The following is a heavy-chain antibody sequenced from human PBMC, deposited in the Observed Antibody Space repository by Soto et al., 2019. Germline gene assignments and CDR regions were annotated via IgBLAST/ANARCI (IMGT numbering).Heavy chain of an antibody. Sequence: GGSLRLSCAASGFTFSSYGMHWVRQAPGKGLEWVAVIWYDGSNKYYADSVKGRFTISRDNSKNTLYLQMNSLRAEDTAVYYYARDQYMITFGGVIGTPGPYFDYRGQGTLVTVSS. CDR2: IWYDGSNK. V-gene: IGHV3-33*01. J-gene: IGHJ4*01. D-gene: IGHD3-16*02. CDR1: GFTFSSYG. CDR3: ARDQYMITFGGVIGTPGPYFDY.